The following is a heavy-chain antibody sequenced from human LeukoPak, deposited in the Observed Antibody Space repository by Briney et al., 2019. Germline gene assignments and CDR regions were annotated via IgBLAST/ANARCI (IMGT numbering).Heavy chain of an antibody. CDR2: INPNSGGT. V-gene: IGHV1-2*02. CDR1: GYTFTGYY. CDR3: ARVQWEPHRREIDY. Sequence: GASVKVSCTASGYTFTGYYMHWLRRAPGHRLKWMGWINPNSGGTNYAQKFQGRVTMTRDTSISTAYMELSRLRSDDRAVYYCARVQWEPHRREIDYWGQGTLVTVSS. D-gene: IGHD1-26*01. J-gene: IGHJ4*02.